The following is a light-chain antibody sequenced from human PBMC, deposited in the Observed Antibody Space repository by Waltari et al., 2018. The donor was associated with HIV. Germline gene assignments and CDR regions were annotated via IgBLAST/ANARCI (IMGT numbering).Light chain of an antibody. CDR3: ISYTTSSTPYV. Sequence: QSALPQPASVSGSPGQSITTSRTGTSRDIYYTYSSWYQQHPGKAPKLMIYDVNNRPSGVSNRFSGSKSGNTASLTISGLQAEDEADYYCISYTTSSTPYVFGTGTKVTVL. CDR2: DVN. J-gene: IGLJ1*01. CDR1: SRDIYYTY. V-gene: IGLV2-14*03.